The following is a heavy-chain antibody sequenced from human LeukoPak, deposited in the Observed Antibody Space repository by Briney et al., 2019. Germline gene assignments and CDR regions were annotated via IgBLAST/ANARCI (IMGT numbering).Heavy chain of an antibody. CDR1: GFTFSSYA. D-gene: IGHD6-6*01. Sequence: GGSLRLSCSASGFTFSSYAMRWVRQAPGKGLEYVSGIPTNGGSTNYEDSVKGRFTISRDNSQNTLYLQMSSLRAEDTAVYYCARGHSSSPNYFDYWGQGSLVTVSS. CDR3: ARGHSSSPNYFDY. V-gene: IGHV3-64D*09. J-gene: IGHJ4*02. CDR2: IPTNGGST.